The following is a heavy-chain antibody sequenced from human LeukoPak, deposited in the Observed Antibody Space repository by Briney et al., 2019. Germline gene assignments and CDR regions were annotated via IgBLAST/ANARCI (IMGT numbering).Heavy chain of an antibody. CDR2: IIPIFGTA. CDR1: GGTFSSYA. Sequence: SVKVSCKAPGGTFSSYAISWVRQAPGQGPEWMGGIIPIFGTANYAQKFQGRVTIAADESTSTAYMELSSLRSEDTAVYYCAREGSASSSVSIDYWGQGTLVTVSS. V-gene: IGHV1-69*13. CDR3: AREGSASSSVSIDY. J-gene: IGHJ4*02. D-gene: IGHD1-26*01.